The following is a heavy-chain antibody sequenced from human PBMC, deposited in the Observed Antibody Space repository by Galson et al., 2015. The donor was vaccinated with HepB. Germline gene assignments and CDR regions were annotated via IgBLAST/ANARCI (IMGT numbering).Heavy chain of an antibody. CDR3: ARDQGIDIVAILFDY. CDR2: TYYRSKWYN. J-gene: IGHJ4*02. Sequence: CAISGDSVSSNSAAWNWIRQSPSRGLEWLGRTYYRSKWYNDYAVSVKSRITINPDTSKNQFSLQLNSVTPEDTAVYYCARDQGIDIVAILFDYWGQGTLVTVSS. CDR1: GDSVSSNSAA. D-gene: IGHD5-12*01. V-gene: IGHV6-1*01.